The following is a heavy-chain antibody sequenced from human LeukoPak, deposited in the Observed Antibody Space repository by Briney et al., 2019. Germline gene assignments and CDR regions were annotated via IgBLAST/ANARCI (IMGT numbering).Heavy chain of an antibody. CDR3: ARDHFSIVVVPAAMGG. V-gene: IGHV1-18*01. CDR1: GYTFTSYG. CDR2: ISAYNGNT. Sequence: ASVKVSCKSSGYTFTSYGISWVRQAPGQGLEWMGWISAYNGNTNYAQKLQGRVTMTTDTSTSTAYMELRSLRSDDTAVYYCARDHFSIVVVPAAMGGWGQGTLVTVSS. D-gene: IGHD2-2*01. J-gene: IGHJ4*02.